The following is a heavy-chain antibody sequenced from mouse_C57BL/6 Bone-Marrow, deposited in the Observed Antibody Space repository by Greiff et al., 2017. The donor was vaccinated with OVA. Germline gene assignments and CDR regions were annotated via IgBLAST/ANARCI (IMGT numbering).Heavy chain of an antibody. CDR1: GYTFTSYW. D-gene: IGHD1-1*01. CDR3: ARSRPPYAMDY. Sequence: QIQLQQPGAELVKPGASVKMSCKASGYTFTSYWITWVKQRPGQGLEWIGDIYPGSGSTNYNEKFKSKATLTVDTSSSTAYMQLSSLTSEDSAVYYCARSRPPYAMDYWGQGTSVTVSS. V-gene: IGHV1-55*01. CDR2: IYPGSGST. J-gene: IGHJ4*01.